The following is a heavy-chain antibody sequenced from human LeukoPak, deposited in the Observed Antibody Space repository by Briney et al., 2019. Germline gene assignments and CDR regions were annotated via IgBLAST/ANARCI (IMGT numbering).Heavy chain of an antibody. CDR3: AKARYMADY. CDR1: GFTFSSYA. J-gene: IGHJ4*02. CDR2: ISVSGGST. Sequence: GGSLRLSCAASGFTFSSYAMNWLRQAPGKGLEWVSAISVSGGSTYYADSVKGRFTISRDNSETTLYLQMDSLRAEDTAIYYCAKARYMADYWGQGTRVTVSS. D-gene: IGHD5-24*01. V-gene: IGHV3-23*01.